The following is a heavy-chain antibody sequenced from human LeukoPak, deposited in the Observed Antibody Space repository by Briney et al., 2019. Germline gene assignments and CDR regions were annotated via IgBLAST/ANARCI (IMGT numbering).Heavy chain of an antibody. J-gene: IGHJ3*02. D-gene: IGHD5-24*01. CDR1: GGSISGYY. CDR3: ARPRDGYNFYAFDI. V-gene: IGHV4-59*01. CDR2: IYFSGST. Sequence: PSETLSLTCTVSGGSISGYYWSWLRQPPGKGLELIGYIYFSGSTNYNPSLKSRVTISVATSKNQFSLKLSSVTAADTAVYYCARPRDGYNFYAFDIWGQGTMVTVSS.